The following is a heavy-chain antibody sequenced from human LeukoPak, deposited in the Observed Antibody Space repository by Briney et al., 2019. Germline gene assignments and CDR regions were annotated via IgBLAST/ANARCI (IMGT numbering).Heavy chain of an antibody. J-gene: IGHJ4*02. Sequence: PGGSLRLSCAASGFTFSSYAMHWVRQAPGKGLEYVSAISSTGTSTYYANSVKGRFTISRDNSKNTLYLQMGSLRGEDMAVYYCARVGKTSLAYWGQGTLVTVSS. CDR3: ARVGKTSLAY. V-gene: IGHV3-64*01. D-gene: IGHD3-3*02. CDR1: GFTFSSYA. CDR2: ISSTGTST.